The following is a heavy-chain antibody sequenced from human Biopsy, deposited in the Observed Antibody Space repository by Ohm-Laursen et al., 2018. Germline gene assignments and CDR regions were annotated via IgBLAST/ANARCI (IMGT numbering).Heavy chain of an antibody. Sequence: SDTLSLTCSVSGGSVRSLSYYWSWVRQSPGKGLNWIRHIYYNGNTKYDPSLKSRVTISLDTSKNQVSLKLNSVTAADRAVYYCAASPSYMIFDFWGQGTSVTVSS. CDR1: GGSVRSLSYY. CDR3: AASPSYMIFDF. V-gene: IGHV4-61*01. D-gene: IGHD3-16*01. J-gene: IGHJ4*02. CDR2: IYYNGNT.